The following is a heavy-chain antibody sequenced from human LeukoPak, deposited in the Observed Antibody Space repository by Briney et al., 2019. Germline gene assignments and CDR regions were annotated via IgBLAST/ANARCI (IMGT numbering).Heavy chain of an antibody. Sequence: GGSLNLSGATSEFTVSSTYMSWFRKAPGKGLEWVSVIYSGGSTYYADSVKGRFTISRDNSKNTLYLQMNSLRAEDTAVYYCATEGKNAFDIWGQGTMVTVSS. CDR2: IYSGGST. J-gene: IGHJ3*02. CDR1: EFTVSSTY. CDR3: ATEGKNAFDI. V-gene: IGHV3-66*01.